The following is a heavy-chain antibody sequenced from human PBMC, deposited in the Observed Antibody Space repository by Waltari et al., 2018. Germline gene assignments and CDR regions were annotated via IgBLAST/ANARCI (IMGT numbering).Heavy chain of an antibody. CDR3: ARGSRRNWGFDY. CDR1: GVSFSGYY. D-gene: IGHD7-27*01. J-gene: IGHJ4*02. V-gene: IGHV4-34*01. CDR2: INHSGST. Sequence: QVQLQQWGAGLLKPSETLSLTCAVYGVSFSGYYWSWIRQPPGKGLEWIGEINHSGSTNYNPSLKSRVTISVDTSKNQFSLKLSSVTAADTAVYYCARGSRRNWGFDYWGQGTLVTVSS.